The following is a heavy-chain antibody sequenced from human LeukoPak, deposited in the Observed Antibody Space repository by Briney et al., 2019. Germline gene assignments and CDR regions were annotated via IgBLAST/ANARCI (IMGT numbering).Heavy chain of an antibody. CDR3: ARNFYYDGSASPFDY. CDR2: ISYDGSNK. CDR1: GFTFSNHA. J-gene: IGHJ4*02. Sequence: PGGSLRLSCAASGFTFSNHAMHWVRQAPGMGLEWVVVISYDGSNKYYADSVKGRFTISRDNSKNMLYLQMNSLKAEDTAVYYCARNFYYDGSASPFDYWGQGTLVTVSS. D-gene: IGHD3-22*01. V-gene: IGHV3-30-3*01.